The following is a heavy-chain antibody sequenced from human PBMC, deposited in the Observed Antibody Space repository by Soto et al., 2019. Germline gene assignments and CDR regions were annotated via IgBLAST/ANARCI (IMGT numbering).Heavy chain of an antibody. J-gene: IGHJ6*02. V-gene: IGHV1-46*01. CDR1: GYTFTSYY. Sequence: QVQLVQSGAEVKKPGASVKVSCKASGYTFTSYYMHWVRQAPGQGLEWMGIINPSGGSTTYAQKFQVRVTMTRDTSTSTVYMELSSLRSEDTAVYYCARGDIVAIFGMDVCGQWTTVTVSS. CDR3: ARGDIVAIFGMDV. D-gene: IGHD5-12*01. CDR2: INPSGGST.